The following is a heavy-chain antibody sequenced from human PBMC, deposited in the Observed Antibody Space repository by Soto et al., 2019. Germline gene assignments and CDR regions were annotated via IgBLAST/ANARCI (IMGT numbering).Heavy chain of an antibody. V-gene: IGHV1-18*01. J-gene: IGHJ6*02. CDR2: ISGYNGNT. CDR1: GYSFTTYG. Sequence: QVQLVQSRGEVKQPGASVKVSCKTSGYSFTTYGISWVRQAPGQGLEWMGWISGYNGNTNYAQKLKGRLTMTTDTSTSTAYMELRSLTSDDTAVYYCAREGPAPYYYYGMDVWGQGSTVTVSS. CDR3: AREGPAPYYYYGMDV.